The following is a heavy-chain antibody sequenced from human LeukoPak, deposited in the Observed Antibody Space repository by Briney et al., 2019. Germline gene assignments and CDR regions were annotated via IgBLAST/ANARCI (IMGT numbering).Heavy chain of an antibody. CDR3: ARGPIQLWIHNAMDV. Sequence: GGSLRLSCTGSGFTLGDHAMSWVRQAPGKGLEWVAFIRSKAYRGTTEYAASVKGRFTISRDDSASIAYLQMNSLKTEDTAVYYCARGPIQLWIHNAMDVWGQGTTVTVSS. D-gene: IGHD1-1*01. V-gene: IGHV3-49*04. CDR1: GFTLGDHA. J-gene: IGHJ6*02. CDR2: IRSKAYRGTT.